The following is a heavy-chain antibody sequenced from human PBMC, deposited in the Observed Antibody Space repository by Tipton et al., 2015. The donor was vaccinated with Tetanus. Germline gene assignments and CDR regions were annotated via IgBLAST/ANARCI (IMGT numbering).Heavy chain of an antibody. Sequence: SLRLSCAGSGFSFRDFGMNWVRQAPGKGLEWVSYISYSSTSIYYAASVKGRFAVSRDNAKNSLYLQMNTLRDDDTAVYYCARHLYGYWFDPWGQGAQVTVSS. CDR2: ISYSSTSI. J-gene: IGHJ5*02. D-gene: IGHD3-10*01. CDR1: GFSFRDFG. CDR3: ARHLYGYWFDP. V-gene: IGHV3-48*02.